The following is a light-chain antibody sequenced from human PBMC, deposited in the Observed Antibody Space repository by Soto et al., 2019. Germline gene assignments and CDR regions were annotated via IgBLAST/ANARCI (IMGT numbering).Light chain of an antibody. CDR2: EVS. CDR1: SSDVGGYNY. Sequence: ALTQPASVSGPPGQSITISCTGTSSDVGGYNYVSWYQQHPGKAPKLMIYEVSNRPSGVSNRFSGSKSGNTASLTISGLQAEDEADYYCSSYTSSSTLVFGTGTKVTVL. CDR3: SSYTSSSTLV. V-gene: IGLV2-14*01. J-gene: IGLJ1*01.